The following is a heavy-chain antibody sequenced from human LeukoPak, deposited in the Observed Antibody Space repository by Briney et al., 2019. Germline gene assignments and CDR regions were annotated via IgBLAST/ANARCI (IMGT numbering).Heavy chain of an antibody. Sequence: SETLSLTCAAYGGSFSGYYWSWIRQPPGKGLEWIGEINHGGSTNYNPSLKSRVTISVDTSKNQFSLKLSSVTAADTAVYYCARALGYSSGWYGYWGQGTLVTVSS. CDR1: GGSFSGYY. V-gene: IGHV4-34*01. CDR3: ARALGYSSGWYGY. D-gene: IGHD6-19*01. J-gene: IGHJ4*02. CDR2: INHGGST.